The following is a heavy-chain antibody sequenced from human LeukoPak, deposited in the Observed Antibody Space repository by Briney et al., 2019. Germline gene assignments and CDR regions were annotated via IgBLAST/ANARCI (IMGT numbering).Heavy chain of an antibody. CDR1: GGSFSGYH. J-gene: IGHJ4*01. V-gene: IGHV4-34*01. D-gene: IGHD3-22*01. CDR3: ARGRHDITMIVVVMTSVSYYFDY. Sequence: PSETLSLTCAVYGGSFSGYHWTWIRQSPGKGLEWIGDINPSGSTYYNPSLKSRLTISVDTSKNQFSLKLRSVTAADTAVYYCARGRHDITMIVVVMTSVSYYFDYWGHGTLVTVSS. CDR2: INPSGST.